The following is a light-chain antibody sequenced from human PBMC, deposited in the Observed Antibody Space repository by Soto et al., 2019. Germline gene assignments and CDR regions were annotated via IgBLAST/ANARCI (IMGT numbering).Light chain of an antibody. CDR3: QQYDNYPLT. Sequence: DIQMTQSPSTLSASVGDRLTITCRASQSINNWLAWYQKKPGRAPKLLIYKASVLETGVPSRFSGSGSGTEFTLTISGLQPDDFATYYCQQYDNYPLTFGGGTKVDI. J-gene: IGKJ4*01. CDR1: QSINNW. CDR2: KAS. V-gene: IGKV1-5*03.